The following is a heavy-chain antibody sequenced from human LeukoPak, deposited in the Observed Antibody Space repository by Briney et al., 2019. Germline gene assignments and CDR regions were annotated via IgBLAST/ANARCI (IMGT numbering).Heavy chain of an antibody. Sequence: GGSLKLSCEASGFPFSSYALSWFGRAPGRGLEGVSVISGSGDSTYYADSVEGRCTSSRDNSKDALYLQMNSLRAEDTAVYYCARVGYSGYDYDYWGQGTLVTVSS. CDR3: ARVGYSGYDYDY. V-gene: IGHV3-23*01. CDR2: ISGSGDST. CDR1: GFPFSSYA. D-gene: IGHD5-12*01. J-gene: IGHJ4*02.